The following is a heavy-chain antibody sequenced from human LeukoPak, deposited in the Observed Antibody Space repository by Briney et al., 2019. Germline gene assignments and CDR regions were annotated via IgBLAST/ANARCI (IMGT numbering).Heavy chain of an antibody. CDR3: ARALEQQLVREPSYYYYYYYMDV. D-gene: IGHD6-13*01. CDR2: IYYSGST. V-gene: IGHV4-30-4*08. J-gene: IGHJ6*03. CDR1: GGSISSGDYY. Sequence: PSQTLSLTCTVSGGSISSGDYYWSWIRQPPGKGLEWTGYIYYSGSTYYNPSLKSRVTISVDTSKNQFSLKLSSVTAADTAVYYCARALEQQLVREPSYYYYYYYMDVWGKGTTVTVSS.